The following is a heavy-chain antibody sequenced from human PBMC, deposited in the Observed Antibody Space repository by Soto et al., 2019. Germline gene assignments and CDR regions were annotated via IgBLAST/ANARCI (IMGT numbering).Heavy chain of an antibody. Sequence: GGSLRLSCAASGFTFSSYGMHWVRQAPGKGLEWVAVIWYDGSNKYYADSVKGRFTISRDNSKNTLYLQMNSLRAEDTAVYYCARDRVRGWLDYYYYGMDVWGQGTTVTVSS. CDR2: IWYDGSNK. D-gene: IGHD6-19*01. V-gene: IGHV3-33*01. J-gene: IGHJ6*02. CDR3: ARDRVRGWLDYYYYGMDV. CDR1: GFTFSSYG.